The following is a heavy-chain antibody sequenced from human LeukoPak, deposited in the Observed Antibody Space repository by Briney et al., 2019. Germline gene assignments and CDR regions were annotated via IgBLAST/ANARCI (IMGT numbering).Heavy chain of an antibody. CDR1: GYSISSGYY. Sequence: PSETLSLTCTVSGYSISSGYYWGWIRQPPGKGLEWIGSIYHSGSTYYNPSLKSRVTISVDTSKNQFSLKLSSVTAADTAVHYCARDIIRGYSYGYRGHGYWGQGTLVTVSS. D-gene: IGHD5-18*01. J-gene: IGHJ4*02. V-gene: IGHV4-38-2*02. CDR3: ARDIIRGYSYGYRGHGY. CDR2: IYHSGST.